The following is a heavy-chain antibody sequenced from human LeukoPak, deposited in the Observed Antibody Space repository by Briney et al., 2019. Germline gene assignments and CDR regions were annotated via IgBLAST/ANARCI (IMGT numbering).Heavy chain of an antibody. CDR2: INPRGGFT. CDR3: ARERIRGNIHFDDRSGYPPHDAFDI. CDR1: GYTFTSYY. V-gene: IGHV1-46*01. J-gene: IGHJ3*02. Sequence: ASVKVSCKASGYTFTSYYIHWVRQAPGQGLEWMGIINPRGGFTTYAQKFQGRVTMTRDTSTSTVYMELSRLRSEDTAVYYCARERIRGNIHFDDRSGYPPHDAFDIWGQGTLITVSS. D-gene: IGHD3-22*01.